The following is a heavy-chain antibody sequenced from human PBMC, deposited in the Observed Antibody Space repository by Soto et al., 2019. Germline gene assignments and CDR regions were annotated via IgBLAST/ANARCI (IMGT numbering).Heavy chain of an antibody. Sequence: QVQLVQSGAEVKKPGSSVKVSCKASGGTFSTYTISWVRQAPGQGLEWLGRIIPLFGLPNHAQKFRDRVTISADKPTDTAYLEMNSLRPEDTAVYYCAFDVQTGVVYFDNWGQGTLVTVSS. CDR2: IIPLFGLP. J-gene: IGHJ4*02. V-gene: IGHV1-69*02. D-gene: IGHD2-21*01. CDR3: AFDVQTGVVYFDN. CDR1: GGTFSTYT.